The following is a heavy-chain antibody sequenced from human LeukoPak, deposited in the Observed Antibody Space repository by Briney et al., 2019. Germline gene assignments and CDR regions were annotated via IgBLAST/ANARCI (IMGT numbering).Heavy chain of an antibody. D-gene: IGHD6-13*01. CDR2: ISAYNGNT. J-gene: IGHJ3*02. CDR1: GYTFTSYG. V-gene: IGHV1-18*01. CDR3: ARSRRSWLFFDAFDI. Sequence: ASVKVSCKASGYTFTSYGISWVRQAPGQGLEWMGWISAYNGNTNYAQKLQGRVTMTTDTSTSTAYMELRSLRSDDTAVYYCARSRRSWLFFDAFDIWGQGTMVTVS.